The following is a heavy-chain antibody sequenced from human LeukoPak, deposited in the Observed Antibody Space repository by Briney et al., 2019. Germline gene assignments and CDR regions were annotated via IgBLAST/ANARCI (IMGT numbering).Heavy chain of an antibody. J-gene: IGHJ6*03. Sequence: SETLSLTCTVSGGSISSYYWSWIRQPPGKGLEWIGYIYYSGSTNYNPSLKSRVTISVDTSKNQFSLRLSSVTAADTAVYYCARETSQKGAHYMDVWGKGTTITISS. D-gene: IGHD3-16*01. CDR2: IYYSGST. CDR3: ARETSQKGAHYMDV. CDR1: GGSISSYY. V-gene: IGHV4-59*01.